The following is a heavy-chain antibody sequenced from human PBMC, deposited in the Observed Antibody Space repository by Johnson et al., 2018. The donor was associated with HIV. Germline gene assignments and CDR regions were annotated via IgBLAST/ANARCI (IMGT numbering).Heavy chain of an antibody. CDR3: ARAPEVWELRHPGTFDV. Sequence: VQLVESGGGLVQPGGSLRLSCAASGFIFSSYWMHWVRQAPGKGLEWVSVIYSGGSTYYADSVKGRFTISRDNSKNTLYLHMNSLRAEDTAVYYCARAPEVWELRHPGTFDVWGQGTLVTVSS. D-gene: IGHD3-3*01. V-gene: IGHV3-66*01. J-gene: IGHJ3*01. CDR2: IYSGGST. CDR1: GFIFSSYW.